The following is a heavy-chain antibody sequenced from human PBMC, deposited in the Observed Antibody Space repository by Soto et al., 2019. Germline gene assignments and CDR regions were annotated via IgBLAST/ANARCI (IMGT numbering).Heavy chain of an antibody. CDR2: ISGSGGST. CDR1: GFTFSSYA. V-gene: IGHV3-23*01. J-gene: IGHJ3*02. Sequence: GGSLRLSCAASGFTFSSYAMSWVRQAPGKGLEWVSAISGSGGSTYYADSVKGRFTISRDNSKNTLYLQMNSLRAEDTAVYYCAKSEIAAAGIWARPHGALDIWGQGTMVTVSS. D-gene: IGHD6-13*01. CDR3: AKSEIAAAGIWARPHGALDI.